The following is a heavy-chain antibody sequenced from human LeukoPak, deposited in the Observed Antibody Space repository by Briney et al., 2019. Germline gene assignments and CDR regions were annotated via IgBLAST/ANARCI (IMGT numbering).Heavy chain of an antibody. D-gene: IGHD2-2*01. V-gene: IGHV3-30*19. CDR2: IWHGGSDI. CDR1: GFTFSAYG. Sequence: GGSLRLSCAASGFTFSAYGMHWVRQAPGKGLEWVAVIWHGGSDIYYADSVKGRFTISRDNSKNTLYLQMSSLRTEDTAVYYCARDRSRNSSCDYWGQGTLVSVSS. J-gene: IGHJ4*02. CDR3: ARDRSRNSSCDY.